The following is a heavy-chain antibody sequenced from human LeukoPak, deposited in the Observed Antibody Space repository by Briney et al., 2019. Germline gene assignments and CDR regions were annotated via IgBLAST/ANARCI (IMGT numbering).Heavy chain of an antibody. CDR1: GFTFSSYW. CDR2: ASGGGGVT. CDR3: ARAAAAGIYFDY. J-gene: IGHJ4*02. V-gene: IGHV3-23*01. Sequence: GGSLRLSCAASGFTFSSYWMSWVRQAPGKGLEWVSGASGGGGVTYYADSVKGRFTISRDNSKNTLYLQMNSLRAEDTAVYYCARAAAAGIYFDYWGQGTLVTVSS. D-gene: IGHD6-13*01.